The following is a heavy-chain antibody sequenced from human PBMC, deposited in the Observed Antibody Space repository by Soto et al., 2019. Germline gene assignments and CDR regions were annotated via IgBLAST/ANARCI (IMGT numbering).Heavy chain of an antibody. D-gene: IGHD1-26*01. CDR3: ARRGATTYYYYYGMDV. CDR1: GFTFSSYS. CDR2: ISSSSSAI. Sequence: GGSLRLSCAASGFTFSSYSMNWVRQAPGKGLEWVSYISSSSSAIYYADSVKGRFTITRDNAKNSLYLQMNSLRDEDTAVYYCARRGATTYYYYYGMDVWGQGTTVTVSS. V-gene: IGHV3-48*02. J-gene: IGHJ6*02.